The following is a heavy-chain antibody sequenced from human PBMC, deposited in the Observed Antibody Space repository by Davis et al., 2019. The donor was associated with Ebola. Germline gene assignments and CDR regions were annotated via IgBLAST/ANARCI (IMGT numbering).Heavy chain of an antibody. CDR3: AKGGGNKLFDAFDF. J-gene: IGHJ3*01. D-gene: IGHD2-15*01. Sequence: AASVKVSCKASGYTFTSYAIHWVRQAPGQRLEWMGWINAVNGDTKYSQKFQGRVTITGDTSASTAYMELSSLISEDTAIYYCAKGGGNKLFDAFDFWGQGTMVTVSS. CDR1: GYTFTSYA. V-gene: IGHV1-3*01. CDR2: INAVNGDT.